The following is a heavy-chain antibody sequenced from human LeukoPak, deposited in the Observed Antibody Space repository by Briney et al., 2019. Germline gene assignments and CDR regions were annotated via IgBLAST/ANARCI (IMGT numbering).Heavy chain of an antibody. CDR2: INHSGST. J-gene: IGHJ4*02. Sequence: SETLSLTCAVYGGSFSSYYWSWIRQPPGKGLEWIGEINHSGSTNYNPSLKSRVTISVDTSKNQFSLKLSSVTAADTAVYYCARGQHDYGDYKGFDYWGQGTLVTVSS. CDR3: ARGQHDYGDYKGFDY. CDR1: GGSFSSYY. D-gene: IGHD4-17*01. V-gene: IGHV4-34*01.